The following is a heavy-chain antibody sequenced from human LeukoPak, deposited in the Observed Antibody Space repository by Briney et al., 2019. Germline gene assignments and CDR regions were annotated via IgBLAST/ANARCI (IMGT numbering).Heavy chain of an antibody. V-gene: IGHV1-2*02. CDR2: INPNSGGT. CDR1: GYTFSGFY. Sequence: ASVKVSCKASGYTFSGFYIHWVRQAPGQGLEWMGWINPNSGGTNYAQKFQGRVTMTRDTSISTAYMELSRLRSDDTAVYYCAREPRVAGGLSGYYYYMDVWGKGTTVTISS. CDR3: AREPRVAGGLSGYYYYMDV. J-gene: IGHJ6*03. D-gene: IGHD6-19*01.